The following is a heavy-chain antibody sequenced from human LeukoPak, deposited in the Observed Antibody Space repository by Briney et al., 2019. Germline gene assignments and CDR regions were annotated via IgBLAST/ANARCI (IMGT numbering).Heavy chain of an antibody. CDR2: IYYSGST. CDR1: GGSISSYY. V-gene: IGHV4-59*08. CDR3: ARHRYSYGTYYFDY. D-gene: IGHD5-18*01. J-gene: IGHJ4*02. Sequence: SETLSLTCTVSGGSISSYYWSWIRQPPGKGLEWMGYIYYSGSTNYNPSLSGRVTISVDTSKNQFSLKLSSVTAAGTAVYYCARHRYSYGTYYFDYWGQGTLVTVSS.